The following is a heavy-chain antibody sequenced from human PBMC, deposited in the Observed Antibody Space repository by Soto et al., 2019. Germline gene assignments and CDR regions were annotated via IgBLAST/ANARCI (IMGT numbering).Heavy chain of an antibody. CDR2: INAGNGNT. Sequence: ASVKVSCKASGYTFTSYAMQWVRQAPGQRLEWMGWINAGNGNTKYSQKFQGRVTITRDTSASTAYMELSSLRSEDTAVYYCARDPGHSYGYNWGQGTLVTVSS. J-gene: IGHJ4*02. D-gene: IGHD5-18*01. V-gene: IGHV1-3*01. CDR3: ARDPGHSYGYN. CDR1: GYTFTSYA.